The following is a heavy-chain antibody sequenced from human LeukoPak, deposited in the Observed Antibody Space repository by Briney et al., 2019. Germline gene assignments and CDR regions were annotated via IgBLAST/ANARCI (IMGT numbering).Heavy chain of an antibody. CDR1: GYSFTSYW. D-gene: IGHD1-7*01. CDR3: ARHKLELSDAFDI. Sequence: GESLQISCKGSGYSFTSYWIGWVRQMPGKGLEWMGIIYPGDSDTRYSPSFQGQVTISADKSISTAYLQWSSLKASDTAMYYCARHKLELSDAFDIWGQGTMVTVSS. V-gene: IGHV5-51*01. J-gene: IGHJ3*02. CDR2: IYPGDSDT.